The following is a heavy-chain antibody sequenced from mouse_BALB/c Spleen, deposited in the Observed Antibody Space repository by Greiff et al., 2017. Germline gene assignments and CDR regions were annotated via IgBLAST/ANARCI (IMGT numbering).Heavy chain of an antibody. CDR1: GYSITSDYA. V-gene: IGHV3-2*02. D-gene: IGHD1-1*01. Sequence: VQLKESGPGLVKPSQSLSLTCTVTGYSITSDYAWNWIRQFPGNKLEWMGYISYSGSTSYNPSLKSRISITRDTSKNQFFLQLNSVTTEDTATYYCARRRGGYYFEDAMDYWGQGTSVTVSS. CDR2: ISYSGST. J-gene: IGHJ4*01. CDR3: ARRRGGYYFEDAMDY.